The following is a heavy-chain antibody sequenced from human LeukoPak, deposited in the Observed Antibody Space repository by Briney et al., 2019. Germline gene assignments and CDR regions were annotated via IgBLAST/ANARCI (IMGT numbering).Heavy chain of an antibody. J-gene: IGHJ3*02. V-gene: IGHV4-39*01. Sequence: SETLSLTCSVSGGSISSSGYYWGWIRQSPGKGLEWIGSIYYSGSTYYNPSLEGRVTISVDTSKHQFSLNLGSVTAADTAIYYCATCYRPLTFWAFNIWGQGTMVPVSS. D-gene: IGHD3-3*01. CDR1: GGSISSSGYY. CDR2: IYYSGST. CDR3: ATCYRPLTFWAFNI.